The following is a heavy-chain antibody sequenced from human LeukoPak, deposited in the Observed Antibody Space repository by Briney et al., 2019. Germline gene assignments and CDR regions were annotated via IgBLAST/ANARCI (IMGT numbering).Heavy chain of an antibody. CDR1: GYTFTSYG. CDR2: INGDNGNT. J-gene: IGHJ5*02. D-gene: IGHD3-9*01. Sequence: GASVKVSCKASGYTFTSYGMHWVRQAPGQRLEWMGWINGDNGNTKYSQKFQGRVTITRDTSAYTGYMELRGLSSADTAVYFCARAPYDILTGYSLNWFDPWGQGTLVTVSS. V-gene: IGHV1-3*01. CDR3: ARAPYDILTGYSLNWFDP.